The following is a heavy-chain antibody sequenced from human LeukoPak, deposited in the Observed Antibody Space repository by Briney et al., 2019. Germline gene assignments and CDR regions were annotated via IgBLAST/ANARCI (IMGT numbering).Heavy chain of an antibody. Sequence: GGSLRLSCAASGFTFSNAWMSWVRQAPGKGLEWVGRIKSKTDGGTTDYAAPVKGRFTISRDDSKNTLYLQMNSLKTEDTAVYYCNIMGYVVRGVILYYYYYMDVWGKGTTVTVYS. D-gene: IGHD3-10*01. CDR3: NIMGYVVRGVILYYYYYMDV. CDR2: IKSKTDGGTT. CDR1: GFTFSNAW. J-gene: IGHJ6*03. V-gene: IGHV3-15*01.